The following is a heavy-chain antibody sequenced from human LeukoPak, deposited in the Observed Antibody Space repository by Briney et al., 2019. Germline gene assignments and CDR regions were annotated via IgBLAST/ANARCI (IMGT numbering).Heavy chain of an antibody. CDR1: GGSISSSNW. J-gene: IGHJ4*02. CDR3: ARASWGGLSYFDY. V-gene: IGHV4-4*02. Sequence: SSGTLSLTCAVSGGSISSSNWWSWVRQPPGKGLEWIGEIYHSGSTNYNPSLKSRVTISVDKSKNQFSLKLSSVTAADTAVYYCARASWGGLSYFDYWGQGTLVTVSS. CDR2: IYHSGST. D-gene: IGHD7-27*01.